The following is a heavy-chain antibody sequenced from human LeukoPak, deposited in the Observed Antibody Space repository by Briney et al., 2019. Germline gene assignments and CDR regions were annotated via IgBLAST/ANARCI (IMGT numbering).Heavy chain of an antibody. Sequence: GGSLRLSCAASGFTFSSYDMNWVRHAPGKGLEWVSSISTRSTYIYYTDSVKGRFTISRDNAESSLYLQMNSLRAEDTVVYHCARVPGPRIAYYNMDVWGQGTTVTVSS. CDR1: GFTFSSYD. CDR3: ARVPGPRIAYYNMDV. D-gene: IGHD2-21*01. J-gene: IGHJ6*02. CDR2: ISTRSTYI. V-gene: IGHV3-21*01.